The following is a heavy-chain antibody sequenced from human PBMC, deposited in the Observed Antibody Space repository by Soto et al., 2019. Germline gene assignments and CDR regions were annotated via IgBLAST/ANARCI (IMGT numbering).Heavy chain of an antibody. J-gene: IGHJ4*02. CDR1: GGTFSSYA. Sequence: QVQLVQSGAAVKKPGSSVKVSCKASGGTFSSYAISWVRQAPGQGLEWMGGIIPIFGTANYAQKFQGRVTITADESTSTAYMELSSLRSEDTAVYYCARDDLAYCGGDCYSPFDYWGQGTLVTVSS. CDR2: IIPIFGTA. V-gene: IGHV1-69*12. D-gene: IGHD2-21*02. CDR3: ARDDLAYCGGDCYSPFDY.